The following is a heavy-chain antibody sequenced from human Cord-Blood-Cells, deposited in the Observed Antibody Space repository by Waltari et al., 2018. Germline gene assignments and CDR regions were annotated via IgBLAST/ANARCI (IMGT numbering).Heavy chain of an antibody. J-gene: IGHJ4*02. CDR1: GYSISSGYY. V-gene: IGHV4-38-2*02. D-gene: IGHD3-3*01. Sequence: QVQLQESGPGLVKPSETLSLTCTVSGYSISSGYYWGWIRQLPGKGLEWIGSIYHSGSTYYNPSLNSRVTISVDTSKNQFSLKLSSVTAADTAVYYCARAIFGVVMDYWGQGTLVTVSS. CDR3: ARAIFGVVMDY. CDR2: IYHSGST.